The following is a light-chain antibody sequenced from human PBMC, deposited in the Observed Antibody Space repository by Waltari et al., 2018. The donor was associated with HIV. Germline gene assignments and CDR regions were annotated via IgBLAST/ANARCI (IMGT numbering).Light chain of an antibody. Sequence: QSALTQPASVSGSPGQSITLSCTGTSSDVGGYNYVSWYQQTPGQAPKLMIYDVSNRPSGVSNRFSGSKSGNTASLTISGLQAEDEADYYCSSYTSSSTRVFGGGTKLTVL. V-gene: IGLV2-14*03. CDR1: SSDVGGYNY. CDR3: SSYTSSSTRV. J-gene: IGLJ3*02. CDR2: DVS.